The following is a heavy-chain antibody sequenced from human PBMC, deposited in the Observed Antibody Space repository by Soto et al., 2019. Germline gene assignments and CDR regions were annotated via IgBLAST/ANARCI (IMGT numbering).Heavy chain of an antibody. CDR1: GFTFSSYS. CDR2: ISSSSTI. V-gene: IGHV3-48*01. D-gene: IGHD3-3*01. J-gene: IGHJ3*02. CDR3: ARVDYDFWSGYYISAFDI. Sequence: GGSLRLSCAASGFTFSSYSMNWVRQAPGKGLEWVSYISSSSTIYYADSVKGRFTISRDNAKNSLYLQMNSLRAEDTAVYYCARVDYDFWSGYYISAFDIWGQGTMVTVSS.